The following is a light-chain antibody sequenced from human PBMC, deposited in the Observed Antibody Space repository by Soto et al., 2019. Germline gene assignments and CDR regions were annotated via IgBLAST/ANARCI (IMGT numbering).Light chain of an antibody. CDR2: GAS. CDR3: QQYENWWT. J-gene: IGKJ1*01. Sequence: EIVMTQSPATLSVSPGEGATLSCRASHSVFSNLAWYQQTPGQAPRLLIYGASTRDTGIPARFSGSWSGTEFTLTISSLQFEDVAVYYCQQYENWWTFGQGTKVEIK. CDR1: HSVFSN. V-gene: IGKV3-15*01.